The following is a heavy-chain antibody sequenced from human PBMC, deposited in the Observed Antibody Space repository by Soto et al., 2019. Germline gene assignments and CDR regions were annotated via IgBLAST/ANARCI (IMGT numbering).Heavy chain of an antibody. J-gene: IGHJ4*02. CDR2: ISSSGSTI. CDR1: GFTFSDYY. Sequence: GGSLRLSCAASGFTFSDYYMSWIRQAPGKGLEWVSYISSSGSTIYYADSVKGRFTISRDNAKNSLYLQMNSLRAEDTAVYYCGSEAQTYYFEYWGQGTLVTVSS. V-gene: IGHV3-11*01. CDR3: GSEAQTYYFEY.